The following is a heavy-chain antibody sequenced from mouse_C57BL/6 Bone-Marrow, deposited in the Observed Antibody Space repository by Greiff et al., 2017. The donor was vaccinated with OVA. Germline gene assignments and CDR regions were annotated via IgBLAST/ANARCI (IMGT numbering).Heavy chain of an antibody. CDR1: GYTFTSYW. D-gene: IGHD2-3*01. J-gene: IGHJ3*01. CDR2: IDPSDSYT. CDR3: ARVVDGYYLSCFAY. Sequence: QVQLQQPGAELVKPGASVKLSCKASGYTFTSYWMQWVKQRPGQGLEWIGEIDPSDSYTNYNQKFKGTATLTVDTSSSTAYMQLRRLTSEDSAVYYCARVVDGYYLSCFAYWGQGTLVTVSA. V-gene: IGHV1-50*01.